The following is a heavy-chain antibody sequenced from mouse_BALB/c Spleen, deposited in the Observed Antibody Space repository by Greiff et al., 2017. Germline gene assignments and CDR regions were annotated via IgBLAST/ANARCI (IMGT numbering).Heavy chain of an antibody. CDR3: AIAYGNFWYFDV. CDR1: GYTFTSYW. J-gene: IGHJ1*01. V-gene: IGHV1-69*02. Sequence: QVQLQQPGAELVRPGASVKLSCKASGYTFTSYWINWVKQRPGQGLEWIGNIYPSDSYTNYNQKFKDKATLTVDKSSSTAYMQLSSPTSEDSAVYYCAIAYGNFWYFDVWGAGTTVTVSS. CDR2: IYPSDSYT. D-gene: IGHD2-1*01.